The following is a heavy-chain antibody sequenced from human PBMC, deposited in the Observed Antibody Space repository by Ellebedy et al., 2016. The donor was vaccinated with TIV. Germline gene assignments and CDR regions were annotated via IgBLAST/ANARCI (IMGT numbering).Heavy chain of an antibody. CDR2: IYPGDSDT. Sequence: GESLKISXKGSGYSFTSYWISWVRQMPGKGLEWMGIIYPGDSDTRYSPSFQGQVTISADKSISTAYLQWSSLKASDTAMYYCARTEDTKYYDFWSGYYPYYYGMDVWGQGTTVTVSS. J-gene: IGHJ6*02. V-gene: IGHV5-51*01. D-gene: IGHD3-3*01. CDR3: ARTEDTKYYDFWSGYYPYYYGMDV. CDR1: GYSFTSYW.